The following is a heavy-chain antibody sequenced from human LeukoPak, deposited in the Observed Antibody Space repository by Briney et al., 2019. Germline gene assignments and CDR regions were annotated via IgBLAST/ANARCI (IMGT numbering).Heavy chain of an antibody. D-gene: IGHD2-2*03. CDR3: ARGMDAEAFQN. CDR2: MNPHSGET. Sequence: SVKVSCKTSGYRFTAYPLHWVRQAPGQGLEWLGWMNPHSGETSNAQKFQGRVTMTRDTSISVAYMELSSLRSDDTAVYYCARGMDAEAFQNWGQGTLVTVSS. CDR1: GYRFTAYP. J-gene: IGHJ1*01. V-gene: IGHV1-2*02.